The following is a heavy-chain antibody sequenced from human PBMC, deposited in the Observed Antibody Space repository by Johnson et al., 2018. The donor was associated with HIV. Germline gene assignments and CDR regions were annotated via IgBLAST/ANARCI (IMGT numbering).Heavy chain of an antibody. V-gene: IGHV3-30-3*01. D-gene: IGHD3-16*01. CDR3: ACLAHDAFDI. Sequence: QVKLVESGGGVVQPGRSLRLSCAASGFTFSSYAMHWVRQAPGKGLEWVEVISYDGSNKYYADSVKGRFTISRDNSKNTLYLQMNSLRAEDTAVYYCACLAHDAFDIWGQGTMVTVSS. J-gene: IGHJ3*02. CDR1: GFTFSSYA. CDR2: ISYDGSNK.